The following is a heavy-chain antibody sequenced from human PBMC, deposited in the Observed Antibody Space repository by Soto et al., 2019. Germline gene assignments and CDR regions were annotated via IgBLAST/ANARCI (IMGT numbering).Heavy chain of an antibody. CDR2: MSYDGSDT. D-gene: IGHD3-10*02. V-gene: IGHV3-30*02. J-gene: IGHJ4*02. CDR1: GFIFSNNG. CDR3: TIVRVADSALDH. Sequence: PGGSLRLSCVGSGFIFSNNGMHRVRQTPGKGLEWVAFMSYDGSDTFYADSVKGRFTISRDDSKNTLFLHMSNLRAEDTAMYYCTIVRVADSALDHWGQGTLVTVSS.